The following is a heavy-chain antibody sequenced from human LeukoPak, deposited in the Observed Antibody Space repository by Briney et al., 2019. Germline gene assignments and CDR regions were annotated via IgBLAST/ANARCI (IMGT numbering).Heavy chain of an antibody. CDR3: ARDRYYYDSSGYYYFDY. Sequence: SETLSLTCTVSGGSISSYYWSWIRQPAGKGLEWIGRIYTSGSTNYNPSLKSQVTMSVDTSKNQFSLKLSSVTAADTAVYYCARDRYYYDSSGYYYFDYWGQGTLVTVSS. J-gene: IGHJ4*02. V-gene: IGHV4-4*07. CDR2: IYTSGST. D-gene: IGHD3-22*01. CDR1: GGSISSYY.